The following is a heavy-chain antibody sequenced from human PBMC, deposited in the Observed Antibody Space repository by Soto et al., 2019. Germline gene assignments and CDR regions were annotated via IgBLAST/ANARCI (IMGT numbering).Heavy chain of an antibody. V-gene: IGHV4-59*08. CDR3: ARHRERWLQLLLWDY. Sequence: PSETLSLTCIVSGGPITSYHWSWIRQFPGKGLEWIAYTSYTGNTYYNPSLKSRVTISVDTSKNQFSLKLSSVTAADTAVYYCARHRERWLQLLLWDYWGQGTLVTVSS. CDR1: GGPITSYH. CDR2: TSYTGNT. J-gene: IGHJ4*02. D-gene: IGHD5-12*01.